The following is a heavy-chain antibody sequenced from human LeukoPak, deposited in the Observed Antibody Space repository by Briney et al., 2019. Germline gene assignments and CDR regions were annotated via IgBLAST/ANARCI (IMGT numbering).Heavy chain of an antibody. D-gene: IGHD3-10*01. Sequence: GGSLRLSCAASGFTFSSYWMSWVRQAPGKGLEWVANIKQDGSEKYYVDSVKGRSTISRDNAKNSLYLQMNSLRAEDTAVYYCARLGRGAQAYYYYYYYMDVWGKGTTVTVSS. CDR2: IKQDGSEK. CDR1: GFTFSSYW. V-gene: IGHV3-7*01. J-gene: IGHJ6*03. CDR3: ARLGRGAQAYYYYYYYMDV.